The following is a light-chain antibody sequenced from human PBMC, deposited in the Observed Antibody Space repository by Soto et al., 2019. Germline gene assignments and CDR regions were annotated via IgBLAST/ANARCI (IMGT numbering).Light chain of an antibody. CDR2: LGY. V-gene: IGKV2-28*01. Sequence: DIVMPQSPLSLPVTPGEPASISCRSSQSLLHSNGYNYLDWYLQKPGQSPQLLIYLGYNRASGVPDRFSGSGSGPDFKLRISREEAEDVGVYYCMQALPAWTFGQ. CDR3: MQALPAWT. CDR1: QSLLHSNGYNY. J-gene: IGKJ1*01.